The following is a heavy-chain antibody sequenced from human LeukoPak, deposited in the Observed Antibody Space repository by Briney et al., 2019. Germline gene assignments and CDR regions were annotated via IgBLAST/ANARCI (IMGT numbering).Heavy chain of an antibody. J-gene: IGHJ4*02. CDR3: ARLPGRLDSSGLNQQKHTDH. CDR1: GGSFSGYY. CDR2: INHSGST. Sequence: SETLSLTCAVYGGSFSGYYWSWIRQPPGKGLEWIGEINHSGSTNYNPSLKSRVTISVDTSKNQFSLKLSSVTAADTAVYYCARLPGRLDSSGLNQQKHTDHWGQGTLVTVSS. D-gene: IGHD3-22*01. V-gene: IGHV4-34*01.